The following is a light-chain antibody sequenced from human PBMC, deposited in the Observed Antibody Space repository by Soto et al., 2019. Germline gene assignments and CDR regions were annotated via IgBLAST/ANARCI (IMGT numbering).Light chain of an antibody. CDR3: AAWDDSLNGNPNYG. V-gene: IGLV1-44*01. CDR1: SSNIGSNT. Sequence: QSVLTQPPSAAGTPGQRVTISCSGSSSNIGSNTVNWYQQLPGTAPKLLIYSNNQRPSGVPDRFSGSKSGTSASLAISGLQSEDEADYYCAAWDDSLNGNPNYGFGTGTKVTVL. CDR2: SNN. J-gene: IGLJ1*01.